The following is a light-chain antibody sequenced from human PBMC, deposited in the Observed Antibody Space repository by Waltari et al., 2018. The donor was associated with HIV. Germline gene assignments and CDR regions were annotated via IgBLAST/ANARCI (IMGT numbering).Light chain of an antibody. CDR3: CSYADTYFVL. CDR2: DVN. CDR1: SSDVGAYNY. J-gene: IGLJ2*01. Sequence: QSALTQPRSVSGSPGQSVTISCTGTSSDVGAYNYVSWYQHHPNKGPKLLIYDVNKRPSGVPARCSGSKSGNTASLTISGLQAEDEADYYCCSYADTYFVLFGGRTKLTVL. V-gene: IGLV2-11*01.